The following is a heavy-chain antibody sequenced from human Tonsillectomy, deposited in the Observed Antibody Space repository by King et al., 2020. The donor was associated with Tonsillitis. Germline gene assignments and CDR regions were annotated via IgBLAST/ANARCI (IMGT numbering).Heavy chain of an antibody. V-gene: IGHV3-30*18. Sequence: VQLVESGGGVVQPGRSLRLSCGASGFIFSNYGMNWVRQAPGKGLEWVAVISYDGSNKFYADSVKGRFTISRDDSKNTLYLQMNSLRVEDTAVYYCAKDLAQQLTLDYWGQGTLVTVSS. J-gene: IGHJ4*02. CDR3: AKDLAQQLTLDY. CDR1: GFIFSNYG. CDR2: ISYDGSNK. D-gene: IGHD6-13*01.